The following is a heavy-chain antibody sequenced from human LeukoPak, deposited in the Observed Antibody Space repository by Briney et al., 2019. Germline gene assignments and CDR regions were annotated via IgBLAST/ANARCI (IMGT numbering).Heavy chain of an antibody. D-gene: IGHD6-19*01. J-gene: IGHJ4*02. CDR2: ISYDGSNK. CDR3: AKLITRRIAVAGTLDY. CDR1: GFTFSSYG. V-gene: IGHV3-30*18. Sequence: GGSLRLSCAASGFTFSSYGMHWVRQAPGKGLEWVAVISYDGSNKYYADSVKGRFTISRDNSKNTLYLQMNSLRAEDTAVYYCAKLITRRIAVAGTLDYWGQGTLVTVSS.